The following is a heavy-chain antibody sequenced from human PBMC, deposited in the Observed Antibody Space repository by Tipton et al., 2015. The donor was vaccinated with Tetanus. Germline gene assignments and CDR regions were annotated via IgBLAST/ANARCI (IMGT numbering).Heavy chain of an antibody. CDR1: GFTFSHYR. D-gene: IGHD3-3*01. CDR2: ISASGHPI. Sequence: SLRLSCEGFGFTFSHYRMSWVRQAPGKGLEWVAYISASGHPIFYTDSVKGRFTISTDNTKNHLYLQMNSLRVEDTGLYFCARDNYDSKDFSDYWGQGTLITVSS. J-gene: IGHJ4*02. V-gene: IGHV3-11*01. CDR3: ARDNYDSKDFSDY.